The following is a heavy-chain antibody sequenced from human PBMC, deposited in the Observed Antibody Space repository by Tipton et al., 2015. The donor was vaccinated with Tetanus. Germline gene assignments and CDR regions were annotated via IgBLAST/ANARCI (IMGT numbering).Heavy chain of an antibody. CDR1: GGSISSFY. J-gene: IGHJ3*02. CDR2: NYYSGSA. Sequence: TLSLTCTVSGGSISSFYWYWIRQPPGKGLEWIGYNYYSGSAIYNPSLKSRVTISLDTSKNQISLRLNSVTAADTAVYYCASRGYCTNTSCRLPDAFDMWGQGTIVTVSS. CDR3: ASRGYCTNTSCRLPDAFDM. D-gene: IGHD2-2*01. V-gene: IGHV4-59*01.